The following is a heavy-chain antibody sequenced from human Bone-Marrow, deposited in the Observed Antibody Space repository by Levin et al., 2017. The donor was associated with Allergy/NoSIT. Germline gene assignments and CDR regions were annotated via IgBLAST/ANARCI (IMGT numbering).Heavy chain of an antibody. V-gene: IGHV3-48*02. CDR3: ARPDVSGTRFYYFFDS. J-gene: IGHJ4*02. Sequence: GGSLRLSCAASGFTFSSYSMNWVRQAPGRGLEWVSYISRSSSTISYADSVKGRFTISRDNAKNSLYLQMNSLRDEDTAVYYCARPDVSGTRFYYFFDSWGQGTLVTVSS. CDR1: GFTFSSYS. D-gene: IGHD2-2*01. CDR2: ISRSSSTI.